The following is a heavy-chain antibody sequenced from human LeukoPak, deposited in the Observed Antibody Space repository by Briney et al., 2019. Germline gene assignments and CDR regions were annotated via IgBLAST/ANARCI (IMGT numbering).Heavy chain of an antibody. V-gene: IGHV4-34*01. J-gene: IGHJ4*02. CDR3: ARRVGDFWSGYFIDY. Sequence: SETLSLTCAVYGGSFSGYYWSWIRQPPGKGLEWIGEINHSGSTNYNPSLKSRVTISVDTSKNQFSLKLSSVTAADTAVYYCARRVGDFWSGYFIDYWGQGTLVTVSS. CDR2: INHSGST. CDR1: GGSFSGYY. D-gene: IGHD3-3*01.